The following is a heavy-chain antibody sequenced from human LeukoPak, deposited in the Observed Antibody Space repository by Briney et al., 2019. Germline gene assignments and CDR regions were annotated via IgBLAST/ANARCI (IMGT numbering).Heavy chain of an antibody. Sequence: PGGSLRLSCAASGFTFSSYAMSWVRQAPGKGLEWVSAISGSGGSTYYADSVKGRFTISRDNSKNTLYLQMNSLRAEDTAVHYCAKTRASSWFRNAEYFQHWGQGTLVTVSS. J-gene: IGHJ1*01. CDR3: AKTRASSWFRNAEYFQH. D-gene: IGHD6-13*01. CDR2: ISGSGGST. V-gene: IGHV3-23*01. CDR1: GFTFSSYA.